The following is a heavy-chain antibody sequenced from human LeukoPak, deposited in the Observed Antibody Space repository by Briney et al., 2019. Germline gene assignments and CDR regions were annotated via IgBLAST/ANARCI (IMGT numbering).Heavy chain of an antibody. Sequence: GGSLRLSCAASGFTVSSNYMSWVRQAPGKGLEWVSVIYSGGSTYYADSVKGRFTISRDNSKNTLYLQMNSLRAEDTAVYYCARDPSSLSVFLFSQWGQGTLVTVSS. V-gene: IGHV3-66*01. CDR3: ARDPSSLSVFLFSQ. CDR2: IYSGGST. J-gene: IGHJ4*02. CDR1: GFTVSSNY. D-gene: IGHD3-3*01.